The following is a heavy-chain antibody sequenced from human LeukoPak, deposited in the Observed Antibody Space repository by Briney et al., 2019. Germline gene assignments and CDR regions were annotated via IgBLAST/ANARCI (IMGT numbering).Heavy chain of an antibody. D-gene: IGHD5-24*01. Sequence: GGSLRLSCVASGFPFSSYWMTWVRQAPGKGLEWVANIKQDGSKKSYVDSVKGRFTISRDNAKNSLYLQMNSLRAEDTAIYYCTRVGYIDEGVDHWGQGTLVTVSS. J-gene: IGHJ4*02. V-gene: IGHV3-7*04. CDR2: IKQDGSKK. CDR3: TRVGYIDEGVDH. CDR1: GFPFSSYW.